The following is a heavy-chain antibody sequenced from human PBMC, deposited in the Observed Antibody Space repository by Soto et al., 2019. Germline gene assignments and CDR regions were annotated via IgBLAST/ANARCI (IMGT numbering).Heavy chain of an antibody. CDR1: GFTFSSYA. Sequence: PGGSLRLSCAASGFTFSSYAMHWVRQAPGKGLEWVAVISYDGSNKYYADSVKGRFTISRDNSKNTLYLQMNSLRAEDTAVYYCAKRIAARPLDAFDIWGQGTMVTVSS. CDR2: ISYDGSNK. V-gene: IGHV3-30-3*02. J-gene: IGHJ3*02. CDR3: AKRIAARPLDAFDI. D-gene: IGHD6-6*01.